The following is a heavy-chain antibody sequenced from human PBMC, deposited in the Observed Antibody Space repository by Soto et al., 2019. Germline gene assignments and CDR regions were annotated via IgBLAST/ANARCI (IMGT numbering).Heavy chain of an antibody. CDR3: ARGTNDADNGTLAY. CDR1: GGSFSGYY. CDR2: INHSGST. V-gene: IGHV4-34*01. D-gene: IGHD1-1*01. J-gene: IGHJ4*02. Sequence: SETLSLTCAVYGGSFSGYYWSWIRQPPGKGLEWIGEINHSGSTNYNPSLKSRVTISVDTSKNQFSLKLSSVTAADTAVYYCARGTNDADNGTLAYWGQGTLVTVSS.